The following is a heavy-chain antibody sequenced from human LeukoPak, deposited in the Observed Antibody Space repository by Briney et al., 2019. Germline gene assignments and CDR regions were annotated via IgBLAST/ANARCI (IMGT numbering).Heavy chain of an antibody. D-gene: IGHD3-10*01. V-gene: IGHV1-24*01. CDR2: FDPEDGET. J-gene: IGHJ4*02. CDR1: GYTLTELS. CDR3: ATDPYGSGSLFDY. Sequence: VASVTVSCKVSGYTLTELSMHWVRQAPGKGLEWMGGFDPEDGETIYAQKFQGRVTMTEDTSTDTAYMELSSLRSEDTAVYCCATDPYGSGSLFDYWGQGTLVTVSS.